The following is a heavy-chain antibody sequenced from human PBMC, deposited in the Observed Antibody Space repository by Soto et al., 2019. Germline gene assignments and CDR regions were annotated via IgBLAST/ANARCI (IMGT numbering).Heavy chain of an antibody. V-gene: IGHV1-69*12. CDR3: AKTPPRTTATAYYFDY. CDR2: IIPIFATT. CDR1: GDTFSSYA. J-gene: IGHJ4*02. Sequence: QVQLVQSGAEVKKPGSSVKVSCKASGDTFSSYAISWVRQAPGQGLEWTGGIIPIFATTNYAQKFQGRVTITADESTNTVYMELSSLRSEDTAVYYCAKTPPRTTATAYYFDYWGQGTLVTVSS. D-gene: IGHD4-17*01.